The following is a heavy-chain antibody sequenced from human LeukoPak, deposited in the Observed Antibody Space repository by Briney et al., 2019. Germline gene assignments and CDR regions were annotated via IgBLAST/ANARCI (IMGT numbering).Heavy chain of an antibody. D-gene: IGHD2-2*01. J-gene: IGHJ4*02. CDR2: INQHGGET. V-gene: IGHV3-7*01. CDR1: GFSFSNYW. Sequence: GGSLRPSCAASGFSFSNYWMTWVRQVPGKGLEWVANINQHGGETYYVDSVKGRFTISRDNAKNSLYLQMNNLRAEDTAVYHCATGRSCLTCYLPNYWGQGTLVTVSS. CDR3: ATGRSCLTCYLPNY.